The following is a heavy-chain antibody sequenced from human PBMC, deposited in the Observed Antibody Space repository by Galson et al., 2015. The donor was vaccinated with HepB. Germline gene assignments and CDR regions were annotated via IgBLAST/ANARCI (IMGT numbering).Heavy chain of an antibody. V-gene: IGHV1-18*01. J-gene: IGHJ5*02. Sequence: SVKVSCKASGYTFTKYAITWVRQAPGQGLEWMGWISAYNGNTNYAQKFQGRVTMTTDTSTSTAYMELRSLRSDDTAVYYCARDHTVTTKNWFDPWGQGTLVTVSS. CDR1: GYTFTKYA. CDR3: ARDHTVTTKNWFDP. D-gene: IGHD4-17*01. CDR2: ISAYNGNT.